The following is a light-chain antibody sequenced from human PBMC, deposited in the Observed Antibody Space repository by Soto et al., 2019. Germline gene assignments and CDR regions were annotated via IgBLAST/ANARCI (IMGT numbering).Light chain of an antibody. Sequence: SYELTQPPSVSVAPGQTARITCGGNNIGSKSVHWYQQKPGQAPVLVVYDDSDRPSWIPERFSGSNSGNTATLTISRVEAGDEADDYCQVWDSSSDPHVVFGGGTKVTVL. V-gene: IGLV3-21*02. J-gene: IGLJ2*01. CDR1: NIGSKS. CDR3: QVWDSSSDPHVV. CDR2: DDS.